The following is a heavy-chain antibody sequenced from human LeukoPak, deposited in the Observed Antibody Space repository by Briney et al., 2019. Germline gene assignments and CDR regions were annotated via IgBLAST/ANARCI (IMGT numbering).Heavy chain of an antibody. CDR3: ARELWFGDVGMDV. Sequence: QSGGSLRLSCAASGFTVSSNYMSWVRQAPGKGLEWVSVIYSGGSTYYADSVKGRFTISRDNSKNTLYLQMNSLRAEDTAVYYCARELWFGDVGMDVWGQGTTVTVSS. V-gene: IGHV3-53*01. CDR2: IYSGGST. CDR1: GFTVSSNY. J-gene: IGHJ6*02. D-gene: IGHD3-10*01.